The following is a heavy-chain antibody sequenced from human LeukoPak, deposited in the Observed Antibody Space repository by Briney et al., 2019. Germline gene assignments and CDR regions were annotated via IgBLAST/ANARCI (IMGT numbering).Heavy chain of an antibody. V-gene: IGHV1-3*01. CDR2: INAGNGNT. D-gene: IGHD6-19*01. Sequence: ASVKVSCKASGYTFTSYGISWVRQAPGQRLEWMGWINAGNGNTEYSQKFQGRVTITRDTSASTAYMELSSLRSEDTAVYYCARGLPYSSGWFEVTPFDYWGQGTLVTVSS. J-gene: IGHJ4*02. CDR1: GYTFTSYG. CDR3: ARGLPYSSGWFEVTPFDY.